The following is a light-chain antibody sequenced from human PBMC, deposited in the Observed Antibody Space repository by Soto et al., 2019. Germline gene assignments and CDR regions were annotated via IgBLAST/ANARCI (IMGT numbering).Light chain of an antibody. J-gene: IGKJ4*01. CDR2: FAS. Sequence: EIVMTQSPATLSVSPRERATLSCRASQSVSNNLAWYQQKPGQAPRLLIYFASTRATGIPARFSGSGSGAEFTLTISSLQSEDFAVYYCQQYNEWPLTFGGGTKVETK. CDR1: QSVSNN. CDR3: QQYNEWPLT. V-gene: IGKV3-15*01.